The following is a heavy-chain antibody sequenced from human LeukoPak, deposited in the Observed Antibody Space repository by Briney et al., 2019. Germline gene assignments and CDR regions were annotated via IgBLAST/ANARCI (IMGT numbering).Heavy chain of an antibody. Sequence: SETLSLTCTVSGGSISSSSYYWGWIRQPPGKGLEWIGSIYYSGSTYYNPSLKSRVTISVDTSKNQFSLKLSSVTAADTAVYYCARVGCSGGSCYTSNYYYYVDVWGKGTTVTVSS. CDR3: ARVGCSGGSCYTSNYYYYVDV. D-gene: IGHD2-15*01. CDR2: IYYSGST. V-gene: IGHV4-39*01. J-gene: IGHJ6*03. CDR1: GGSISSSSYY.